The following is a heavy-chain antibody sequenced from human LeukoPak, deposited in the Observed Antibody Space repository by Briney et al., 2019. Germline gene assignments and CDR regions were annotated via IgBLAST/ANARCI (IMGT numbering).Heavy chain of an antibody. J-gene: IGHJ4*02. CDR2: IYSGGST. CDR3: ARDGRAAAGDY. D-gene: IGHD6-13*01. Sequence: GGSLRVSCAASGFTVSCNYMSWVRQAPGKGMEWVSVIYSGGSTYYADSVKGRFTISRDNSKNTLYLQMNSLRAEDTAVYYCARDGRAAAGDYWGQGTLVTVSS. CDR1: GFTVSCNY. V-gene: IGHV3-53*01.